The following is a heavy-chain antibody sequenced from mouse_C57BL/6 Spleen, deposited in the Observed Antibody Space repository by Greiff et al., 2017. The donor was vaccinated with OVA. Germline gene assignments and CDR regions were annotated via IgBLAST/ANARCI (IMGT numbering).Heavy chain of an antibody. V-gene: IGHV1-62-2*01. CDR3: ARHEYRGDGYSHYYAMVY. CDR1: GYTFTEYT. J-gene: IGHJ4*01. Sequence: VQLQQSGAELVKPGASVKLSCKASGYTFTEYTIHWVKQRSGQGLEWIGWFYPGSGSIKYNEKFKDKATLTADKSSSTVYMELSRFTSEDSAVYFCARHEYRGDGYSHYYAMVYWGQGPSVPVSS. CDR2: FYPGSGSI. D-gene: IGHD2-3*01.